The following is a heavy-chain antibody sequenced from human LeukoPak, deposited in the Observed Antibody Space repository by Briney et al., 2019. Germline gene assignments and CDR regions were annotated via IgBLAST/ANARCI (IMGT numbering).Heavy chain of an antibody. J-gene: IGHJ4*02. D-gene: IGHD3-10*01. CDR2: TQDDGSNK. CDR1: GFTFCTLD. Sequence: SGGSLRLSFAASGFTFCTLDRQWVGPAPGKGPEGVTFTQDDGSNKDYADSVKGPFTVSTDNSKNMVYLQTNSLRTKDTARYYCATSFTMVRAYDYWGQGTLVTVSS. V-gene: IGHV3-30*02. CDR3: ATSFTMVRAYDY.